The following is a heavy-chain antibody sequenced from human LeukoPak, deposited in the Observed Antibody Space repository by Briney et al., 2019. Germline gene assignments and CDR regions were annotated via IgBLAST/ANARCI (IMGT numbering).Heavy chain of an antibody. CDR1: GGSFSGYY. D-gene: IGHD3-10*01. Sequence: SETLSLTCAVYGGSFSGYYWSWIRQPPGKGLEWLGEISHSGGTNDNPSLKSRVTISVDTSKNQFSLKLSSVTAADTAVYYCAKDLTMVRGMLAFDIWGQGTMVTVSS. CDR2: ISHSGGT. CDR3: AKDLTMVRGMLAFDI. V-gene: IGHV4-34*01. J-gene: IGHJ3*02.